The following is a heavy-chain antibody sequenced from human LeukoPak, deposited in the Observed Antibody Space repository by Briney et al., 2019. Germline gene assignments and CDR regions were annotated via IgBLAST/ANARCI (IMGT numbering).Heavy chain of an antibody. CDR2: ITSDSTL. Sequence: GGSLRLSCAASGSTFSSYEINWVRQAPGKGLEWLSYITSDSTLYYADCVKGRFTISRDNAKNSLYLQMNSLRAEDTAVYFCARKYCTGDSCRTGAFDIWGQGTMVTVSS. V-gene: IGHV3-48*03. J-gene: IGHJ3*02. CDR3: ARKYCTGDSCRTGAFDI. CDR1: GSTFSSYE. D-gene: IGHD2-15*01.